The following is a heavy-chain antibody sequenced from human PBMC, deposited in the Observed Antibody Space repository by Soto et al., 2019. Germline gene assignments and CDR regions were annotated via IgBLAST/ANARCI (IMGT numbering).Heavy chain of an antibody. J-gene: IGHJ6*02. CDR3: ARMDGDYNYYGLDV. CDR2: FFSDVER. V-gene: IGHV2-26*02. CDR1: GFSLSNGRMG. Sequence: QVTLKESGPVLVKPTETLTLTCTVSGFSLSNGRMGVSWIRQPPGKPLEWLAHFFSDVERSYSASMKSRLTLSTDTSGSQVVLTMTNMDPVDTATYYCARMDGDYNYYGLDVWGQGTTVTVPS. D-gene: IGHD3-10*01.